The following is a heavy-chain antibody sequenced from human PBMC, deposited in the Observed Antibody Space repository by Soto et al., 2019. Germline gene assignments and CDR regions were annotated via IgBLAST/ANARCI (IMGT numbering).Heavy chain of an antibody. CDR1: GFTFSSYG. Sequence: GGSLRLSCAASGFTFSSYGMHWVRQAPGKGLEWVAIISYDGSNKYYADSVKGRFTISRDNSKNTLYLQMNSLRAEDTAVYYCAKDSCTNGVCYIRVFAYWGQGT. J-gene: IGHJ4*02. V-gene: IGHV3-30*18. CDR2: ISYDGSNK. D-gene: IGHD2-8*01. CDR3: AKDSCTNGVCYIRVFAY.